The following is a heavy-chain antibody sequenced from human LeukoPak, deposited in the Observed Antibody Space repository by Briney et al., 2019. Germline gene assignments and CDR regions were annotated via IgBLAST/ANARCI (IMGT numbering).Heavy chain of an antibody. CDR1: GFTFSSYG. D-gene: IGHD5-12*01. J-gene: IGHJ4*02. CDR2: IPYDGSNK. CDR3: ARAAGGVSGYDLYYFDY. Sequence: GGSLRLSCAASGFTFSSYGMHWVRQAPGKGLEWVVVIPYDGSNKYYADSVKGRFTISRDNSKNTLYLQMNSLRAEDTAVYYCARAAGGVSGYDLYYFDYWGQGALVTVSS. V-gene: IGHV3-30*03.